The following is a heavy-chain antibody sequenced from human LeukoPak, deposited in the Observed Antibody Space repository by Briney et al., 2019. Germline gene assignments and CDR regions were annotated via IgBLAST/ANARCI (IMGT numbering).Heavy chain of an antibody. V-gene: IGHV4-31*03. D-gene: IGHD4-17*01. CDR2: IYYSGST. J-gene: IGHJ4*02. CDR1: GGSISSGGYY. CDR3: ARVELGKTVTTGVEATYFDY. Sequence: SQTLSLTCTVSGGSISSGGYYWSWIRQHLGKGLEWIGYIYYSGSTYYNPSLKSRVTISVDTSKNQFSLKLSSVTAADTAVYYCARVELGKTVTTGVEATYFDYWGQGTLVTVSS.